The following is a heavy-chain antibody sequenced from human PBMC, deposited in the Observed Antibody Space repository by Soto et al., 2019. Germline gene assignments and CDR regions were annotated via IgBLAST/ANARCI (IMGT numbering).Heavy chain of an antibody. CDR1: GGSISSSSYY. V-gene: IGHV4-39*07. CDR2: IYYSGST. CDR3: ARYCSGGSCYSDAFDF. J-gene: IGHJ3*01. D-gene: IGHD2-15*01. Sequence: SETLSLTCTVSGGSISSSSYYWGWIRQPPGKGLEWIGSIYYSGSTYYNPSLKSRVTISVDTSKNQFSLKVSSVTAADTAVYYCARYCSGGSCYSDAFDFWGQGTMVTVSS.